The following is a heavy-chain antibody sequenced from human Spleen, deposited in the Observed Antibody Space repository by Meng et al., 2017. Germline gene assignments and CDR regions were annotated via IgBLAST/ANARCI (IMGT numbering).Heavy chain of an antibody. D-gene: IGHD6-19*01. CDR1: DYTLTTYD. CDR3: AREVPYTSGWYPQGH. V-gene: IGHV1-3*01. CDR2: LSPVDGNP. J-gene: IGHJ4*02. Sequence: QVQLVKSGAEVKKTGAAGEVSFKASDYTLTTYDINWVRQAPGQGLEWMGWLSPVDGNPKYSQNFQGRVTITRDTSASTAYMELSSLRSEDTAVYYCAREVPYTSGWYPQGHWGQGTLVTVSS.